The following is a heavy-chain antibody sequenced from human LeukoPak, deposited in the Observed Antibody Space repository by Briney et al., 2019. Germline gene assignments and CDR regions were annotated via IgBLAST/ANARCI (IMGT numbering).Heavy chain of an antibody. CDR1: DGSIRSHY. J-gene: IGHJ3*02. Sequence: SETLSLTCTVSDGSIRSHYWSWIRQPPGKELEWIGHMHYSGSSNYNPSLKSRVTISVDTSKNQISLKLSSVTAADTAVYYCARDPGTSWYAFDIWGQGTMVTVSS. CDR2: MHYSGSS. V-gene: IGHV4-59*11. D-gene: IGHD2-2*01. CDR3: ARDPGTSWYAFDI.